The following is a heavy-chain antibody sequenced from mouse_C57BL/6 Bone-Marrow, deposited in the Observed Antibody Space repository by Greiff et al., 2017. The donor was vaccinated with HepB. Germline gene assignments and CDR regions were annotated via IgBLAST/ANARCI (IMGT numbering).Heavy chain of an antibody. CDR1: GYTFTSYW. D-gene: IGHD2-3*01. Sequence: EVQLQQSGTVLARPGASVKMSCKTSGYTFTSYWMHWVKQRPGQGLEWIGAIYPGNSDTSYNQKFKGKAKLTAVTSASTAYMELSSLTNEDSAVYYCTRRVFGIYDGYGKYFDVWGTGTTVTVSS. V-gene: IGHV1-5*01. J-gene: IGHJ1*03. CDR2: IYPGNSDT. CDR3: TRRVFGIYDGYGKYFDV.